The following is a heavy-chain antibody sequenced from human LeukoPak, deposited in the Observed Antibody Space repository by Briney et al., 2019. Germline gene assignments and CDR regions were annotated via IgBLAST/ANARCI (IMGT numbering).Heavy chain of an antibody. CDR1: GYSFTDYH. V-gene: IGHV1-46*01. CDR3: ATDPERSGVGMDYFDY. D-gene: IGHD1-26*01. CDR2: INLSGGGT. J-gene: IGHJ4*02. Sequence: ASVKVSCKASGYSFTDYHMHWVRQAPGQGLEWMGIINLSGGGTTYAQKFQGRVTMTEDTSTDTAYMELSSLRSEDTAVYYCATDPERSGVGMDYFDYWGQGTLVTVSS.